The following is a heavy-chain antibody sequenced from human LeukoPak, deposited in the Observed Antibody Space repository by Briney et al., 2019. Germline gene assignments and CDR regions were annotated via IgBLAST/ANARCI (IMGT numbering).Heavy chain of an antibody. Sequence: GGSLRLSCAPSGFTFSSYGMHWVRQAPGKGLEWVAVISYDGSNKFYADSVKGRFTISRDNAKTSLYLQMNSLRAEDTALYYCAKDLGPGSMATSPGFDYWGQGTLVTVSS. V-gene: IGHV3-30*18. J-gene: IGHJ4*02. CDR3: AKDLGPGSMATSPGFDY. CDR1: GFTFSSYG. CDR2: ISYDGSNK. D-gene: IGHD5-24*01.